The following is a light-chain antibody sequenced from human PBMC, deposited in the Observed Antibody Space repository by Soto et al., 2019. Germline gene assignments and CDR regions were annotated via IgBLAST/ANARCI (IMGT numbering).Light chain of an antibody. CDR2: GAS. CDR1: QSVSSN. Sequence: EIVMTQSPATLPVSPGERATLSCRASQSVSSNLAWYQQKPGQAPRLLIYGASTRATGIPARFSGSGSGTEFTLTISSLQSEDFAVYYCQQYNNWPVWTFGQGTKVEIK. V-gene: IGKV3-15*01. CDR3: QQYNNWPVWT. J-gene: IGKJ1*01.